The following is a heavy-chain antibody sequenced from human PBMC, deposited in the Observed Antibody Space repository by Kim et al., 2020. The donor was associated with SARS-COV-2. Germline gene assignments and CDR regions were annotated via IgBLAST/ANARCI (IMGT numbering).Heavy chain of an antibody. J-gene: IGHJ4*02. D-gene: IGHD3-22*01. V-gene: IGHV3-30*07. CDR3: ARDPSYDSSGPFDY. Sequence: DLVSGRFTISRDNSKNTMYLQMNSLRAEDTAVYYCARDPSYDSSGPFDYWGQGTLVTVSS.